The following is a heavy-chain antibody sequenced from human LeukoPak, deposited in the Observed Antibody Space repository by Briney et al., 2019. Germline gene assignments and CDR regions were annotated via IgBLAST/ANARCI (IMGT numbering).Heavy chain of an antibody. CDR2: ISNSGDTI. J-gene: IGHJ5*02. CDR1: GFTFSSYE. V-gene: IGHV3-48*03. D-gene: IGHD6-13*01. Sequence: PGGSLRLSCAAPGFTFSSYEMNWVRQAPGKGLEWVSYISNSGDTIYYADSVKGRFTISRDNAKNSLYLQMNSLRAEDTAVYYCARDRVAAAGTWFDPWGQGTLVTVSS. CDR3: ARDRVAAAGTWFDP.